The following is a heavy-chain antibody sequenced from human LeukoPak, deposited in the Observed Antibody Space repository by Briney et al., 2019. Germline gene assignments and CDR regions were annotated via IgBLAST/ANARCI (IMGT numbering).Heavy chain of an antibody. V-gene: IGHV3-43*02. D-gene: IGHD3-22*01. Sequence: GGSLRLSCAASGFTFDDYAMHCVRQAPGKGLEWVSLISGDGGSTYYADSVKGRFTISRDNSKNSLYLQMNSLRTEDTALYYCAKVGGNYHDNSGYGTWGQGTLVTVSS. CDR1: GFTFDDYA. CDR2: ISGDGGST. CDR3: AKVGGNYHDNSGYGT. J-gene: IGHJ5*02.